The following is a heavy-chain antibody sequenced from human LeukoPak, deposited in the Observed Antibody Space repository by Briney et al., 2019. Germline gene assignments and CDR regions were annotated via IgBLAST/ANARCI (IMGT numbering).Heavy chain of an antibody. CDR1: GGSVSSGSYY. V-gene: IGHV4-39*07. D-gene: IGHD1-26*01. J-gene: IGHJ4*02. Sequence: SETLSLTCTVSGGSVSSGSYYWSWIRQPPGKGLEWIGEINHSGSTNYNPSLKSRVTISVDTSKNQFSLKLSSVTAADTAVYYCARSRVIVDWGQGTLVTVSS. CDR2: INHSGST. CDR3: ARSRVIVD.